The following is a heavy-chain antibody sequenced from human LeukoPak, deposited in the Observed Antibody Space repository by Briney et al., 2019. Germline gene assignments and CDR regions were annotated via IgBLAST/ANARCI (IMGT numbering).Heavy chain of an antibody. J-gene: IGHJ3*02. CDR1: GGSISSGGYY. D-gene: IGHD7-27*01. Sequence: PSQTLSLTCTVSGGSISSGGYYWSWIRQHPGKGLEWIGYIYYGGSTYYNPSLKSRVTISVDTSKNQFSLKLSSVTAADTAVYYCARDNWGGDGAFDIWGQGTMVTVSS. CDR3: ARDNWGGDGAFDI. V-gene: IGHV4-31*03. CDR2: IYYGGST.